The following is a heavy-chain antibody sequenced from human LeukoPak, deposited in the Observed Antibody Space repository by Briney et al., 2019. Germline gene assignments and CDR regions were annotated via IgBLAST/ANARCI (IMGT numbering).Heavy chain of an antibody. D-gene: IGHD2-2*01. Sequence: PGGSLRLSCAASGFTFSSYAMSWVRQAPGKGLEWVSAISGSGGSTYYADSVKGRFTISRDNSKNTLYLQMNSLRAEDTAEYYCAKGVLSIVVVPAADYFDYWGQGTLVTVSS. CDR3: AKGVLSIVVVPAADYFDY. V-gene: IGHV3-23*01. CDR1: GFTFSSYA. CDR2: ISGSGGST. J-gene: IGHJ4*02.